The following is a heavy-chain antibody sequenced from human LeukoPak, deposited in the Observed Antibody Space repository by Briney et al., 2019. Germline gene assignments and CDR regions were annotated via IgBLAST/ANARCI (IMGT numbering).Heavy chain of an antibody. J-gene: IGHJ4*02. CDR1: GFTLSRCA. CDR3: AALTEGY. Sequence: GGSLRLPCAASGFTLSRCAMQWVRQAPGQGLEYVSGISNDGGSTYYASSVKGRFTISRDNSKNTLYLQMGSLRVEDMAVYYCAALTEGYWGQGTLVTVSS. CDR2: ISNDGGST. V-gene: IGHV3-64*01. D-gene: IGHD1-14*01.